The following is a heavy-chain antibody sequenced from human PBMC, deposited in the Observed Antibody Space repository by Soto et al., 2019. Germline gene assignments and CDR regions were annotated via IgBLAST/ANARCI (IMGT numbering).Heavy chain of an antibody. V-gene: IGHV1-46*01. J-gene: IGHJ3*02. D-gene: IGHD3-22*01. Sequence: SVKVSCKASGYTFTSYYMHWVRQAPGQGLEWMGIINPSGGSTSYAQKFQGRVTMTRDTSTSTVYMELSSLRSEDTAVYYCARGAVYYDSSGGAFDIWGQGKRVTVSS. CDR2: INPSGGST. CDR1: GYTFTSYY. CDR3: ARGAVYYDSSGGAFDI.